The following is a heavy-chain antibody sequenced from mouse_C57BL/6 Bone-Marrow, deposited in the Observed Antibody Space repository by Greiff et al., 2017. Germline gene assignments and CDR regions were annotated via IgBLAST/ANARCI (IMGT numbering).Heavy chain of an antibody. D-gene: IGHD1-1*01. Sequence: EVKLMESGGGLVKPGGSLKLSCAASGFTFSSYAMSWVRQTPEKRLEWVAYISSGSSTIYYADTVKGRFTISRDNAKNTLFLQMTSLRSEDTAMYYCAGPGGSSSYYFDYGGQGTTLTVSS. J-gene: IGHJ2*01. CDR2: ISSGSSTI. V-gene: IGHV5-17*01. CDR3: AGPGGSSSYYFDY. CDR1: GFTFSSYA.